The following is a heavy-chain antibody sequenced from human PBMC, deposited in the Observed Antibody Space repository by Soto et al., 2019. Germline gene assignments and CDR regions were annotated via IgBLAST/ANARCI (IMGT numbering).Heavy chain of an antibody. Sequence: PSETLSLTCTVSGGSISSGGYYWSWIRQHPGKGLEWIGYIYYSGSTYYNPSLKSRVTISVDTSKNQFSLKLSSVTAADTAVYYCARDVHESGYDGIYYYYGMDVWGQGTTVTVSS. CDR2: IYYSGST. CDR3: ARDVHESGYDGIYYYYGMDV. J-gene: IGHJ6*02. D-gene: IGHD5-12*01. V-gene: IGHV4-31*03. CDR1: GGSISSGGYY.